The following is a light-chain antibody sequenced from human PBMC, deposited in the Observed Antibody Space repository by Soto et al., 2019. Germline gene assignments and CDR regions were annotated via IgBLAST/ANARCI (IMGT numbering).Light chain of an antibody. CDR3: QQYNSYRWT. Sequence: DIQMTQSPSTLSASVGDRVTITCRASQSISSWLAWYQHKPGKAPKLLIYKASSLESGVPSRFSGSGSGTEFTLTISSLQPDDFATYYCQQYNSYRWTFGQGTKVEIK. V-gene: IGKV1-5*03. J-gene: IGKJ1*01. CDR2: KAS. CDR1: QSISSW.